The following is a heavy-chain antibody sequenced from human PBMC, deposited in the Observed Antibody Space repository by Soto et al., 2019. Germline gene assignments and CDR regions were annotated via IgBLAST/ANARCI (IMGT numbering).Heavy chain of an antibody. CDR1: GFTFSSYG. V-gene: IGHV3-33*01. D-gene: IGHD5-12*01. Sequence: GGSLRLSCAASGFTFSSYGMHWVRQAPGKGLEWVAVIWYDGSNKYYADSVKGRFTISRDNSKNTLYLQMNSLRAEDTAVYYCARGPSFYDYHQYYYYYYMDVWGKGTTVTVSS. J-gene: IGHJ6*03. CDR2: IWYDGSNK. CDR3: ARGPSFYDYHQYYYYYYMDV.